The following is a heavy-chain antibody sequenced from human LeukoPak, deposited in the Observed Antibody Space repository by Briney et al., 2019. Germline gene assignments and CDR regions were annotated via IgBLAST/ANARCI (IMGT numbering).Heavy chain of an antibody. Sequence: PGRSLRLSCAASGFTFSSYGMHWVRQAPGKGLEWVSGINWNGGSTGYADSVKGRFTISRDNAKNSLYLQMNSLRAEDTALYYCTRGLVVPAASSLDYWGQGTLVTVSS. CDR2: INWNGGST. D-gene: IGHD2-2*01. V-gene: IGHV3-20*04. CDR1: GFTFSSYG. CDR3: TRGLVVPAASSLDY. J-gene: IGHJ4*02.